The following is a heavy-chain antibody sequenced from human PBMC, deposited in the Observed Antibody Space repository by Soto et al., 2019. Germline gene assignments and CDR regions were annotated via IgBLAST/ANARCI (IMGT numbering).Heavy chain of an antibody. D-gene: IGHD1-26*01. CDR1: GYTFTSYG. Sequence: ASVKVSCKASGYTFTSYGISWVRQAPGQGLEWMGWISAYKGNTNYAQKLQGRVTMTTDTSTSTAYMELRSLRSDDTAVYYCVRDMATIVGAPDAAFDIWGQGTMVTVSS. J-gene: IGHJ3*02. V-gene: IGHV1-18*01. CDR3: VRDMATIVGAPDAAFDI. CDR2: ISAYKGNT.